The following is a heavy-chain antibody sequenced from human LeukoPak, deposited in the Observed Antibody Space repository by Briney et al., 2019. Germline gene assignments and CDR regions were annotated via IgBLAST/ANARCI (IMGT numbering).Heavy chain of an antibody. D-gene: IGHD6-19*01. CDR3: AKERRAVAGNFELDY. Sequence: GGSLRLSCAASGFTFNSYAMSWVRQAPGKGLEWVSAISGSGGSTFYAGSVRGRFTISRDNSKNTLYLQMNSLRAEDTALYYCAKERRAVAGNFELDYWGQGTLVTVSS. CDR1: GFTFNSYA. CDR2: ISGSGGST. J-gene: IGHJ4*02. V-gene: IGHV3-23*01.